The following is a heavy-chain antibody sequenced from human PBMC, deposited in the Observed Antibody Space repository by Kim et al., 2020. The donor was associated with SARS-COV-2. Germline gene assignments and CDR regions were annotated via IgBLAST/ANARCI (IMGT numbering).Heavy chain of an antibody. Sequence: DSVKGRFTISRDNSKNTLYLQMNSLRAEDTAVYYCAKGGSGSYLTYYFDYWGQGTLVTVSS. CDR3: AKGGSGSYLTYYFDY. D-gene: IGHD1-26*01. V-gene: IGHV3-23*01. J-gene: IGHJ4*02.